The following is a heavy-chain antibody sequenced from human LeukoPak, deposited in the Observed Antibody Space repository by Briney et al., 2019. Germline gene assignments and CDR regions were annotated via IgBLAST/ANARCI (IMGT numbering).Heavy chain of an antibody. CDR1: GFTFSSYA. V-gene: IGHV3-23*01. Sequence: GGSLRLSCAASGFTFSSYAMSWVRQAPGKGLEWVSAISGSGGSTYYADSVRGRFTISRDNSKNTLYLQMNSLRAEDTAVYYCARDSGSYLNDYWGQGTLVTVSS. CDR3: ARDSGSYLNDY. D-gene: IGHD1-26*01. J-gene: IGHJ4*02. CDR2: ISGSGGST.